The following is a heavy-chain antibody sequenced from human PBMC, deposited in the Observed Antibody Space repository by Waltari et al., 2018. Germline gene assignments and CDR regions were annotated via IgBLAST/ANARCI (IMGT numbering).Heavy chain of an antibody. CDR2: IKQDGSEK. D-gene: IGHD6-6*01. CDR1: GFPFSSYW. CDR3: AREITIAARYGY. J-gene: IGHJ4*02. Sequence: EVQLVESGGGLVQPGGSLRLSCAASGFPFSSYWMSWVRQAPGKGLEWVANIKQDGSEKYYVDSVKGRFTISRDNAKNSLYLQMNSLRAEDTAVYYCAREITIAARYGYWGQGTLVTVSS. V-gene: IGHV3-7*01.